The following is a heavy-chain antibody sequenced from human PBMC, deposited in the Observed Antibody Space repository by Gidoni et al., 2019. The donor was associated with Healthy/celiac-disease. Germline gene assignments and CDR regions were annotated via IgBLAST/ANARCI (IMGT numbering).Heavy chain of an antibody. D-gene: IGHD3-22*01. J-gene: IGHJ4*02. CDR1: GFTVSSNY. Sequence: EVQLVESGGGLIQPGGSLRLSWAASGFTVSSNYMSWVRQAPGKGLEWGSVIYSGGSTYYADSVKGRFTISRDNSKNTLYLQMNSLRAEDTAVYYCAMGDPGVYYDSSGYYFDYWGQGTLVTVSS. V-gene: IGHV3-53*01. CDR3: AMGDPGVYYDSSGYYFDY. CDR2: IYSGGST.